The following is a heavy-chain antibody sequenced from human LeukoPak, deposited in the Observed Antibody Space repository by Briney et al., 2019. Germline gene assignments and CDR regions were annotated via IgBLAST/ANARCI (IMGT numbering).Heavy chain of an antibody. CDR2: IYYSGTT. J-gene: IGHJ4*02. V-gene: IGHV4-59*08. Sequence: PSETLSLTCTVSGASFTSNYWAWIRQPPGKGLEWIGYIYYSGTTTYNPSLERRITMSVDMSKTQFSLRLNSVTATDTAVYYCARVDCGGDCYVDYWGQGTLVTVSS. D-gene: IGHD2-21*02. CDR3: ARVDCGGDCYVDY. CDR1: GASFTSNY.